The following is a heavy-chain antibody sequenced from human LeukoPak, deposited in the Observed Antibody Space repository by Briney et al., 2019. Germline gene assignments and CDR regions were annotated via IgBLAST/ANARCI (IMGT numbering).Heavy chain of an antibody. V-gene: IGHV3-23*01. CDR3: AKDLRKYSSSALDY. J-gene: IGHJ4*02. CDR2: ISGSGGST. CDR1: GFTFSSYA. D-gene: IGHD6-6*01. Sequence: GGSLRLSCAASGFTFSSYAMSWVRQAPGKGLEWVSAISGSGGSTYYADSVKGRFSISRDNSKNTLYLQMNSLRAEDTAVYYCAKDLRKYSSSALDYWGQGTLVTVSS.